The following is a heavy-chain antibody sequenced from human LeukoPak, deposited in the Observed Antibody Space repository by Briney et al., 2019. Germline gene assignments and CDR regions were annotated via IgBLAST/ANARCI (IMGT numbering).Heavy chain of an antibody. D-gene: IGHD3-3*01. J-gene: IGHJ4*02. V-gene: IGHV1-18*01. CDR2: ISAYNGNT. Sequence: GASVKVSCKASGYTFTSYGISWVRQAPGQGLEWMGWISAYNGNTNYAQKLQGRVTMTTDTSTSTAYMELRSLRSDDTAVYYCARGNTYYDFWSGYYTFDYCGQGTLVTVSS. CDR1: GYTFTSYG. CDR3: ARGNTYYDFWSGYYTFDY.